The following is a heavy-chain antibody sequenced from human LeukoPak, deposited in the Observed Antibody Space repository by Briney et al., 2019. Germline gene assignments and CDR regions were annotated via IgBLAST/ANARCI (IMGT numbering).Heavy chain of an antibody. J-gene: IGHJ4*02. Sequence: GGSLTLSCTASGFTFSSYGMHWVRQAPGKGLEWVAFIWYDGNDKYYLDSVKGRFTISRDISKNTLHLQMNSLRPEDTAVYYCARHSIYTSSSGGLDYWGQGTLVTVSS. CDR3: ARHSIYTSSSGGLDY. CDR1: GFTFSSYG. CDR2: IWYDGNDK. D-gene: IGHD6-6*01. V-gene: IGHV3-30*02.